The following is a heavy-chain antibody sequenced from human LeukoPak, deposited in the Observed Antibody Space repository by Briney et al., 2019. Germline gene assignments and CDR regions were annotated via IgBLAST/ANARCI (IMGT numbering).Heavy chain of an antibody. D-gene: IGHD3-9*01. Sequence: PGGSLRLSCAASGFTFSSYAMHWVRQAPGKGLERVAVISYDGSNKYYADSVKGRFTISRDNSKNTLYLQMNSLRAEDTAVYYCARAGTLTGYYVGYWGQGTLVTVSS. CDR3: ARAGTLTGYYVGY. V-gene: IGHV3-30-3*01. CDR2: ISYDGSNK. J-gene: IGHJ4*02. CDR1: GFTFSSYA.